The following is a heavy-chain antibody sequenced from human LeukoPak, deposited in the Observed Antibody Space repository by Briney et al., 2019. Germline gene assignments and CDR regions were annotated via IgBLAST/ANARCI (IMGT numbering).Heavy chain of an antibody. J-gene: IGHJ4*02. CDR3: VRDRGSYRPIDY. CDR2: ISSSGTYI. CDR1: TFTFSSYN. Sequence: GGSLRLSCAASTFTFSSYNMNWVRQAPGKGLEWVSSISSSGTYIYYRDSVKGRFTISRDNAENSLYLEMNSPRVEDTAIYYCVRDRGSYRPIDYWGQGTLVTVSS. D-gene: IGHD1-26*01. V-gene: IGHV3-21*01.